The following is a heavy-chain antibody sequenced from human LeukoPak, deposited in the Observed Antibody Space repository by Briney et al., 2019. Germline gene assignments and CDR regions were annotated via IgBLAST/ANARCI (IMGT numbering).Heavy chain of an antibody. CDR1: GGSISSYY. CDR2: IYYSGSA. V-gene: IGHV4-59*03. J-gene: IGHJ4*02. D-gene: IGHD5-12*01. Sequence: SDTLSLTCTLCGGSISSYYWSWLRQPPPKGLEWIGYIYYSGSANYNPPLQSRVTISVETSKNQFSLNLSSVTAAATAVHYFAGGKSGYDIYFDYWGKGTLVTVSS. CDR3: AGGKSGYDIYFDY.